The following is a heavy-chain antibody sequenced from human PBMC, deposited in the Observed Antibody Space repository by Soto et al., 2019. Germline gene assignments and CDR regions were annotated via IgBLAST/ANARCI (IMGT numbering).Heavy chain of an antibody. D-gene: IGHD2-2*01. J-gene: IGHJ6*02. CDR1: GYSFTSYW. V-gene: IGHV5-10-1*01. CDR2: IDPSDSYT. CDR3: ARGGSRDGRGYCSSTSCYGLPDV. Sequence: GESLKISCKGSGYSFTSYWISWVRQMPGKGLEWMGRIDPSDSYTNYSPSFQGHVTISADKSISTAYLQWSSLKASDTAMYYCARGGSRDGRGYCSSTSCYGLPDVWGQGTTVTV.